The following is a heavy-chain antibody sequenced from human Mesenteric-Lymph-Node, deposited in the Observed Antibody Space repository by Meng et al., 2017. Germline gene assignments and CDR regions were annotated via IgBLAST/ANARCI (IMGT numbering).Heavy chain of an antibody. J-gene: IGHJ6*02. CDR2: IYPGDSDT. CDR3: ARHNEACSGYESLSDMVVVTAAYGMDV. CDR1: GYSFTSYW. D-gene: IGHD2-21*02. Sequence: GGSLRLSCKGSGYSFTSYWIGWVRQMPGKGLEWMGIIYPGDSDTRYSPSFQGQVTISADKSISTAYLQWSSLKASDTAMYYCARHNEACSGYESLSDMVVVTAAYGMDVWGQGTTVTVSS. V-gene: IGHV5-51*01.